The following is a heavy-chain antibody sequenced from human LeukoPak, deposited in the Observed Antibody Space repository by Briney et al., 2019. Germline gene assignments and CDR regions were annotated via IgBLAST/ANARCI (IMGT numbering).Heavy chain of an antibody. CDR3: AGNPLWFGELSWFDP. D-gene: IGHD3-10*01. J-gene: IGHJ5*02. CDR1: GGSISSSSYY. Sequence: SETLSLTCTVSGGSISSSSYYWGWIRQPPGKGLEWIGSIYYSGSTYYNPSLKSRVTISVDTSKNQFSLKLSSVTAANTAVYYCAGNPLWFGELSWFDPWGQGTLVTVSS. CDR2: IYYSGST. V-gene: IGHV4-39*01.